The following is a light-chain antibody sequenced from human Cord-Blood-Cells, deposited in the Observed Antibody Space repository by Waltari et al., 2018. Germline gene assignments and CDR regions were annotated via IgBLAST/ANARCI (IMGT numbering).Light chain of an antibody. CDR1: QSVSSSY. V-gene: IGKV3-20*01. CDR3: QQYGSSPPWT. J-gene: IGKJ1*01. CDR2: GAY. Sequence: EIVLTQSPGTLSLFPGERATLSCRASQSVSSSYLAWYQQKPGQAPRLLIYGAYSRATGIPDRFSGSGSGTDFTLTISRLEPEDFAVYYCQQYGSSPPWTFGQGTKVEIK.